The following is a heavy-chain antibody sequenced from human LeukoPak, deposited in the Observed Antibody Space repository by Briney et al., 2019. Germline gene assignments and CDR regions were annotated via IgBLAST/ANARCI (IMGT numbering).Heavy chain of an antibody. Sequence: GGSLRLSCEASGFTFDAYAMHWVRQAPGKGLEWVSPNKDGSATYYADSVKGRFTISRDNSKNSLYLQMNSLRSEDTALYYCATWAFYHSLDVWGQGTTVTVSS. CDR1: GFTFDAYA. J-gene: IGHJ6*02. V-gene: IGHV3-43*02. CDR3: ATWAFYHSLDV. CDR2: NKDGSAT. D-gene: IGHD1-26*01.